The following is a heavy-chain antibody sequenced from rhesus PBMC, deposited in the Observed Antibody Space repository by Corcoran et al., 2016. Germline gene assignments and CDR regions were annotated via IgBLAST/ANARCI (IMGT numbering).Heavy chain of an antibody. Sequence: QVQLQESGPGLVKPSETLSLTCAVSGASIRSICWSCIRQPPGTALEWIGEINGNSGRTNYNPSIKSRVTIAKDASKNQFSLKLSSVTAADTAVYYCARRTSMIAPRYYFDYWGQGVLVTVSS. D-gene: IGHD3-28*01. CDR2: INGNSGRT. V-gene: IGHV4-80*01. CDR3: ARRTSMIAPRYYFDY. J-gene: IGHJ4*01. CDR1: GASIRSIC.